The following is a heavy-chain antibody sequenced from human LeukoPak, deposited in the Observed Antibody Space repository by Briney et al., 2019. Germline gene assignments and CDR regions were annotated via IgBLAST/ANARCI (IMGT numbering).Heavy chain of an antibody. V-gene: IGHV4-34*01. Sequence: PSETLSLTCAVYGRSFSGYYWSWIRQPPGKGLEWIGEINHSGSTNYNPSLKSRVTISVDTSKNQFSLKLSSVTAADTAVYYCARWGSPYYYGSGSYYAPRAFDIWGQGTMVTVSS. CDR3: ARWGSPYYYGSGSYYAPRAFDI. J-gene: IGHJ3*02. D-gene: IGHD3-10*01. CDR2: INHSGST. CDR1: GRSFSGYY.